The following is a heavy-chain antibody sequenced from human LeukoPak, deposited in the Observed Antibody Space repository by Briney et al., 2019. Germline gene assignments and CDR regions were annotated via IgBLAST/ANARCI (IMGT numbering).Heavy chain of an antibody. CDR1: GFTFSSYS. D-gene: IGHD5-12*01. CDR2: IYHSGST. V-gene: IGHV4-38-2*02. CDR3: ARDSRGYVPNFDY. J-gene: IGHJ4*02. Sequence: PGGSLRLSCAASGFTFSSYSMNWVRQPPGKGLEWIGSIYHSGSTYYNPSLKSRVTISVDTSKNQFSLKLSSVTAADTAVDYCARDSRGYVPNFDYWGQGTLVTVSS.